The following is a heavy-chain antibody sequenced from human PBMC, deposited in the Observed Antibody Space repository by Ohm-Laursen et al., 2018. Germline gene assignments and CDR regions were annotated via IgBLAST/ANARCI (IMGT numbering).Heavy chain of an antibody. V-gene: IGHV3-23*01. CDR3: AKDASVTTAYYFDY. J-gene: IGHJ4*02. CDR1: GFTFNMYG. CDR2: ISPGGDKT. Sequence: SLRLSCAASGFTFNMYGMSWVRQTPGKGLERVSGISPGGDKTYYPDSVKGRFTISRDNSKNTVFLQLDRLTAEDTAIYYCAKDASVTTAYYFDYWGQGAQVTVAS. D-gene: IGHD2-21*02.